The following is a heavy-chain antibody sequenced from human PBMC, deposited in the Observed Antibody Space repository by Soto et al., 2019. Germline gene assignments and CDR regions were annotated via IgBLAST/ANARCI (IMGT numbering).Heavy chain of an antibody. CDR2: IWSDGSKK. J-gene: IGHJ4*02. D-gene: IGHD3-10*01. CDR3: ARDGSGNYCVDH. Sequence: HPGGSLRLSCAASGFTFSSYVMHWVRQAPGKGLEWVAVIWSDGSKKYYADSVKGRFTISRDNSKSTLFLQMNSLRAEDTAVYYCARDGSGNYCVDHWGQGTLVTVSS. V-gene: IGHV3-33*01. CDR1: GFTFSSYV.